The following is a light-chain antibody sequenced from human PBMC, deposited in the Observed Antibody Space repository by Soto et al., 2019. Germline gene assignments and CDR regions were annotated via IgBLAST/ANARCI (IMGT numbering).Light chain of an antibody. Sequence: EIVLTQSPGTLSLSPGEGATLSCRAIQSVNSNYLAWYQQKPGQAPRLLIYYISNRATGIPDRFSGSGSGTDFTLTISRLEPEDFAIYYCHQYGTSPPTWTFGQGTKVDIK. CDR2: YIS. J-gene: IGKJ1*01. CDR3: HQYGTSPPTWT. CDR1: QSVNSNY. V-gene: IGKV3-20*01.